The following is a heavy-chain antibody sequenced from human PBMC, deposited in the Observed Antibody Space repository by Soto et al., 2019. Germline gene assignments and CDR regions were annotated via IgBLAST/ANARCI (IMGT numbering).Heavy chain of an antibody. Sequence: QVQPVESGGGVVQPGRSLRLSCAASGFTLSTYVMHWVRQAPGKGLEWVAGISYDGSNKYHADSVKGRFTISRDNSNNTLDLQMNSLRAEDTAVYYCVAGDYYYGMDVWGQGTTVTVSS. V-gene: IGHV3-30-3*01. CDR2: ISYDGSNK. J-gene: IGHJ6*02. CDR3: VAGDYYYGMDV. CDR1: GFTLSTYV.